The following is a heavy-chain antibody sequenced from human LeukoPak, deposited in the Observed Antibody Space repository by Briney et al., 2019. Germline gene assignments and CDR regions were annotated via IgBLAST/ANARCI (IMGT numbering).Heavy chain of an antibody. CDR2: IYYTGGT. D-gene: IGHD3/OR15-3a*01. V-gene: IGHV4-59*01. CDR1: GDSISGYY. CDR3: ARGSRTIFGLIMTDS. J-gene: IGHJ4*02. Sequence: SETLSLTCTVSGDSISGYYWKWIRQPPGKGLEWIGYIYYTGGTNYSPSLNSRVTISIDTSKNQFSLELSSVTAADTAVYYCARGSRTIFGLIMTDSWGQGTLVTVSS.